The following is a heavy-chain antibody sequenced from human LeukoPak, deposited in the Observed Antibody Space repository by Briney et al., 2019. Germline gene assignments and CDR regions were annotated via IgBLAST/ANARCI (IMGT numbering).Heavy chain of an antibody. D-gene: IGHD5-24*01. Sequence: GGSLRLSCAASGFTVSSNYMSWVRQAPGKGLEWVSVIYSGGSTYYADSVKGRFTISRDNSKNTLYLQMNSLGAEDTAVYYCARVARDGYNYQDYWGQGTLVTVSS. CDR3: ARVARDGYNYQDY. CDR1: GFTVSSNY. J-gene: IGHJ4*02. CDR2: IYSGGST. V-gene: IGHV3-66*02.